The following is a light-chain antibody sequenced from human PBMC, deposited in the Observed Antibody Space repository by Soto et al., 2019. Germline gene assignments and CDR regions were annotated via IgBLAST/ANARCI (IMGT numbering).Light chain of an antibody. CDR3: QQYNNWPRT. CDR1: QSINTN. J-gene: IGKJ1*01. Sequence: EIVMTQSPATLSVSPGERATLSCRASQSINTNLAWYQQKPGQAPRLLIYGASTSATGIPARFSGSGSGTDFTLTISSLQSEDFAVYYCQQYNNWPRTFGQGTKVDIK. CDR2: GAS. V-gene: IGKV3-15*01.